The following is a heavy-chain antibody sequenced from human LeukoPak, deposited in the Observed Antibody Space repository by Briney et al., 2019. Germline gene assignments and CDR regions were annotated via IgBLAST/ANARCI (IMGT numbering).Heavy chain of an antibody. CDR1: GYTFTSHY. D-gene: IGHD6-13*01. CDR2: INPNSGGT. J-gene: IGHJ3*02. Sequence: GASVMLSCKASGYTFTSHYMHWVRQAPGQGLEWMGWINPNSGGTNYAQKFQGRVTMTRDTSISTAYMELSRLRSDDTAVYYCARDSIAAAGTAFDIWGQGTMVTVSS. V-gene: IGHV1-2*02. CDR3: ARDSIAAAGTAFDI.